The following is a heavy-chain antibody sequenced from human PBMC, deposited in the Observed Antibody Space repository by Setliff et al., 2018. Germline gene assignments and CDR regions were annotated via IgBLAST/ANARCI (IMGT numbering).Heavy chain of an antibody. D-gene: IGHD4-4*01. J-gene: IGHJ6*02. Sequence: GGSLRLPCAASGCTFSDYYMSWIRQAPGKGLEWVSYISSSGSTIYYAASVKGRFTISRDNAKNSLYLQMNSLRAADAAVYYCARDVNYRRPEYYYGMDVWGQGTTVTVSS. CDR1: GCTFSDYY. CDR2: ISSSGSTI. V-gene: IGHV3-11*04. CDR3: ARDVNYRRPEYYYGMDV.